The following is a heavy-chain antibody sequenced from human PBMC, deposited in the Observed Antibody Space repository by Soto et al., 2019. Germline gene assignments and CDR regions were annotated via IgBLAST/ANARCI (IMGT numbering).Heavy chain of an antibody. CDR2: ISGSGGST. J-gene: IGHJ4*02. V-gene: IGHV3-23*01. CDR3: ARSSSGWPYYFDY. Sequence: GGSLRLSCAASGFTFSSYGMHWVRQAPGKGLEWVSAISGSGGSTYYADSVKGRFTISRDNSKNTLYLQMNSLRAEDTAVYYCARSSSGWPYYFDYWGQGTLVTVSS. D-gene: IGHD6-19*01. CDR1: GFTFSSYG.